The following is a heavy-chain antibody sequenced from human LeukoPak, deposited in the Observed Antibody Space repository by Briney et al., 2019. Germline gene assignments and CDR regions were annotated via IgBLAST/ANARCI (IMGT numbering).Heavy chain of an antibody. J-gene: IGHJ3*02. V-gene: IGHV4-59*01. CDR1: AGSISSYY. CDR2: IYYSGST. Sequence: PETLSLTSTVSAGSISSYYWSWIRQPPGRGMEWIGYIYYSGSTHNNPSLESRVTISVDTSKNQFSLKLRSVTAADTAIYYCARATDHYDSSGYHYTAFDIWGQGTMVTVSP. CDR3: ARATDHYDSSGYHYTAFDI. D-gene: IGHD3-22*01.